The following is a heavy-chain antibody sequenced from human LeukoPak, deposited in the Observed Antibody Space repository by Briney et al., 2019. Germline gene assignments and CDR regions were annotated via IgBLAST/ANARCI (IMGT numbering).Heavy chain of an antibody. CDR3: AKAYSGYDWDSAFDY. V-gene: IGHV3-30*02. Sequence: GGPLRLSCAASGFTFSSYGMHWVRQAPGKGLEWVAFIRYDGSNKYYADSVKGRFTISRDNSKNTLYLQMNSLRAEDTALYYCAKAYSGYDWDSAFDYWGQGTLVTVSS. D-gene: IGHD5-12*01. J-gene: IGHJ4*02. CDR2: IRYDGSNK. CDR1: GFTFSSYG.